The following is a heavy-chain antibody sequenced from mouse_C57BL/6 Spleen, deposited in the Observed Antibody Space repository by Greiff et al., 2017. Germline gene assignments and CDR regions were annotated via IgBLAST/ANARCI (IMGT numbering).Heavy chain of an antibody. CDR2: ISSGGSYT. Sequence: EVQLQQSGGDLVKPGGSLKLSCAASGFTFSSYGMSWVRQTPDKRLEWVATISSGGSYTYYPDSVKGRFTISRDNAKNTLYLQMSSLKSEDTAMYYCARKEDSSGSAWFAYWGQGTLVTVSA. J-gene: IGHJ3*01. D-gene: IGHD3-2*02. V-gene: IGHV5-6*01. CDR3: ARKEDSSGSAWFAY. CDR1: GFTFSSYG.